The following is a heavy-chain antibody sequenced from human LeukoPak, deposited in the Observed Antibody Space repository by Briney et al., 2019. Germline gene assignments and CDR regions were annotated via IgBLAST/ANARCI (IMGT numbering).Heavy chain of an antibody. J-gene: IGHJ4*02. CDR3: ARDCSSTSCYSWIDY. V-gene: IGHV3-21*01. CDR2: ISSSSSYI. CDR1: GFTFSSYS. Sequence: PGGSLRLSCAASGFTFSSYSMNWVRQAPGKGPEWVSSISSSSSYIYYADSVKGRFTISRDNAKNSLYLQMNSLRAEDTAVYYCARDCSSTSCYSWIDYWGQGTLVTVSS. D-gene: IGHD2-2*02.